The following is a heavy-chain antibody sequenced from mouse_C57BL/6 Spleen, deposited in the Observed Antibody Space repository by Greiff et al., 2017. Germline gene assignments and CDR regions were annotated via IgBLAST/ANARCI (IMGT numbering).Heavy chain of an antibody. V-gene: IGHV1-59*01. CDR3: ARGDNSYAMDY. CDR1: GYTFTSYW. Sequence: QVQLQQSGAELVRPGTSVKLSCKASGYTFTSYWMHWVKQRPGQGLEWIGVIDPSDSYTNYNQKFKGKATLTVDTSSSTAYMQLSSLTSEDSAVYYCARGDNSYAMDYWGQGTSVTVSS. D-gene: IGHD1-3*01. J-gene: IGHJ4*01. CDR2: IDPSDSYT.